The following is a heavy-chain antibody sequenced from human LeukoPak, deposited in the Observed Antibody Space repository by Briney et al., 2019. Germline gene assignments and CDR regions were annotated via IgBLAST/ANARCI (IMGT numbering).Heavy chain of an antibody. J-gene: IGHJ5*02. V-gene: IGHV1-18*01. Sequence: ASVKVSCKASGYTFTSYGISWMRQAPGQGLEWMGWISAYNGNTNYAQKLQGRVTMTTDTSTSTAYMEVRSLRSDDTAVYYCAREDRHMNWFDPWGQGTLVTVSS. CDR1: GYTFTSYG. CDR3: AREDRHMNWFDP. CDR2: ISAYNGNT.